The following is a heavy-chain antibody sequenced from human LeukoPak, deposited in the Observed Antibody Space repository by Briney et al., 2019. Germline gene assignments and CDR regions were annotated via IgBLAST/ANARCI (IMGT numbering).Heavy chain of an antibody. V-gene: IGHV3-30*02. J-gene: IGHJ4*02. CDR2: IRYDGSNK. Sequence: QTGGSLRLSCAASGFTFSSYGMHWVRQAPGKGLVWVAFIRYDGSNKYYADSVKGRFTISRDNSKNTLYLQMNSLRAEDTAVYYCAFESMTTVTFDYWGQGTLVTVSS. D-gene: IGHD4-11*01. CDR3: AFESMTTVTFDY. CDR1: GFTFSSYG.